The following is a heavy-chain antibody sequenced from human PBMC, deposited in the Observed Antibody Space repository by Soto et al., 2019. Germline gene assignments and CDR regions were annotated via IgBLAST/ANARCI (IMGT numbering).Heavy chain of an antibody. CDR1: GYTFTSYG. D-gene: IGHD1-26*01. J-gene: IGHJ2*01. Sequence: ASVKVSCKASGYTFTSYGISWVRHAHGQGLEWMGWISAYNGNTNYAQKLQGRVTMTTDTSTSTAYMELRSLRSDDTAVYYCAREMGQDWYFDLWGRGTLVTVSS. V-gene: IGHV1-18*01. CDR2: ISAYNGNT. CDR3: AREMGQDWYFDL.